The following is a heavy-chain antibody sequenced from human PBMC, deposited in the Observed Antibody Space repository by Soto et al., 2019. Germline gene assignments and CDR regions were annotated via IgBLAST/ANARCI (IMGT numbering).Heavy chain of an antibody. D-gene: IGHD3-22*01. CDR2: ISSSGGTI. CDR3: ARVGYDSSGYSVGCFDY. CDR1: GFTFSSYE. V-gene: IGHV3-48*03. J-gene: IGHJ4*02. Sequence: PGVSLSLSCTASGFTFSSYEMNWVRQAPGKGLEWVSYISSSGGTIYYADNVKGRFTISRDNAKNSLYLQMNSLRAEDTAVYYCARVGYDSSGYSVGCFDYWGKGTLVTVSS.